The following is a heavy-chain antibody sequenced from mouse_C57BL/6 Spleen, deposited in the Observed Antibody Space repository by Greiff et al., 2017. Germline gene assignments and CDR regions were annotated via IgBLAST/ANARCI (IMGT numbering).Heavy chain of an antibody. D-gene: IGHD1-1*01. CDR3: ARSAYYY. J-gene: IGHJ3*01. Sequence: EVQLQQSGPVLVKPGASVKMSCKASGYTFTNYSMNWVKQSPGQSLEWIGVINPSNCGTSYNQKFKGKATLTVDKSSSTAYMELNSLTSEDSAVYYCARSAYYYWGQGTLVTVSA. CDR2: INPSNCGT. CDR1: GYTFTNYS. V-gene: IGHV1-19*01.